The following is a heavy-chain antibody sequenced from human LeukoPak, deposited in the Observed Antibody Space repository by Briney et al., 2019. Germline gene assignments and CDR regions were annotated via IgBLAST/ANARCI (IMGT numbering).Heavy chain of an antibody. CDR3: ARPHGYSSGWFTY. V-gene: IGHV4-39*01. CDR1: GGSISSSSYY. J-gene: IGHJ4*02. D-gene: IGHD6-19*01. Sequence: SETLSLTCTVSGGSISSSSYYWGWIRQPPGKGLEWIGSIYYSGSTYYNPSLKSRVTISVDTSKNQFSLKLSSVTAADTAVYYCARPHGYSSGWFTYWGQGALVTVSS. CDR2: IYYSGST.